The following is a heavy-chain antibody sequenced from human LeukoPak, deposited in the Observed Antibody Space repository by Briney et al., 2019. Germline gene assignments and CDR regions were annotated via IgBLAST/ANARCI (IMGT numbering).Heavy chain of an antibody. D-gene: IGHD6-19*01. J-gene: IGHJ5*02. CDR1: GGSFSGYY. Sequence: SETLSLTCAVYGGSFSGYYWSWIRQPPGKGLEWIGEINHSGSTNYNPSLKSRVTISIDTSKNQSSMQLNSVTAADTAVYYCAKGAGPPWFDPWGQGTLVTVSS. V-gene: IGHV4-34*01. CDR2: INHSGST. CDR3: AKGAGPPWFDP.